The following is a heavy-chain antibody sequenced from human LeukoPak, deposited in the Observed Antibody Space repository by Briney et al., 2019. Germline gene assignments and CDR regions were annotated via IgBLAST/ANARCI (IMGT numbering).Heavy chain of an antibody. J-gene: IGHJ4*02. CDR1: GFTFSTSV. Sequence: PGRSLRLSCAASGFTFSTSVMHWVRQAPGKGLEWVAVISYDGNNKYYAASVKGRFTISRDNPQNTLYVQMNRLRAEDTAVYYCAKEVIAAGGNFEYWGQGTLVTVSS. CDR3: AKEVIAAGGNFEY. CDR2: ISYDGNNK. V-gene: IGHV3-30*18. D-gene: IGHD6-13*01.